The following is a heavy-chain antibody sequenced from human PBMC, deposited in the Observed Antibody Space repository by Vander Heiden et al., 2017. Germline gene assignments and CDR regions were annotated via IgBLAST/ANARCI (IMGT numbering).Heavy chain of an antibody. Sequence: EVQLLESGGGLVQPGESLRLSCAASGFTFSSFVMMWVRQAPEKGLEWVSSITSSGGGTSYADSVKGRFTISRDNSKNTLYLQMNSLRVDDTAVYYCVSRGGRDFDYWGQGTVVTVSS. V-gene: IGHV3-23*01. CDR3: VSRGGRDFDY. CDR1: GFTFSSFV. J-gene: IGHJ4*02. CDR2: ITSSGGGT. D-gene: IGHD2-15*01.